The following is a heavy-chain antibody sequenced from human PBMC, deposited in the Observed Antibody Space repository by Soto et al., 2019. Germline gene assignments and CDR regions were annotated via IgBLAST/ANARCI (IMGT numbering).Heavy chain of an antibody. CDR2: IFFTGIT. CDR3: ARDGHGMDV. Sequence: QVQLQESGPGLVRPSETLSLTCTVSGGSVTTGSYNWSWIRRPPGKGLEWIGNIFFTGITHYNPSLNNRVTMSVDTSKNQFSLTVTSVPAADTAVYYCARDGHGMDVWGQGTTGTVSS. J-gene: IGHJ6*02. V-gene: IGHV4-61*01. CDR1: GGSVTTGSYN.